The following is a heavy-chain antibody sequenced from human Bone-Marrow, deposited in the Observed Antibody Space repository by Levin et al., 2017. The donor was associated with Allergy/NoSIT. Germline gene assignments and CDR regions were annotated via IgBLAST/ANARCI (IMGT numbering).Heavy chain of an antibody. V-gene: IGHV4-38-2*02. D-gene: IGHD4-17*01. Sequence: GSLRLSCTVSGYSINSGYSWGWVRQPPGKGLEWLGSIYSTGSTYYSPSLRSRVTISIRTSKNQFSLKLTSVTAADTAVYYCASMTTVTKTYYFDFWGRGTPVTVSS. CDR2: IYSTGST. J-gene: IGHJ4*02. CDR1: GYSINSGYS. CDR3: ASMTTVTKTYYFDF.